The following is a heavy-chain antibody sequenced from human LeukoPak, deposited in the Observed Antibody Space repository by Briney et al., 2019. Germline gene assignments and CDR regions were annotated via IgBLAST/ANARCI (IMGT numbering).Heavy chain of an antibody. J-gene: IGHJ4*02. CDR2: ITAGGDST. V-gene: IGHV3-23*01. Sequence: VQPGGSLRLSCAASGFTFSGYAMSWVRLAPGEGLEWVSAITAGGDSTYYAESVKGRFTISRDNLKNMVFLQMSTLRAEDTAIYYCAKSHASIWNVYDYWGQGTLVTVSS. CDR3: AKSHASIWNVYDY. CDR1: GFTFSGYA. D-gene: IGHD6-13*01.